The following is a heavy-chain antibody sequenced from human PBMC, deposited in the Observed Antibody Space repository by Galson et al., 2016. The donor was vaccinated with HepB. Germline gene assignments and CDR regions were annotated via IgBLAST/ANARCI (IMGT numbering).Heavy chain of an antibody. V-gene: IGHV5-51*01. CDR3: VRSRMVDPRSDQSNFDY. Sequence: QSGAEVKKPGESLKISCKASGYSFSNYYIGWVRQMPGKGLEWMGIMYPGDSDARYSPSFEGQVTISADNSIRTAYLQWISLKASDSAMYYCVRSRMVDPRSDQSNFDYWGQGTLVTVSS. J-gene: IGHJ4*02. CDR1: GYSFSNYY. D-gene: IGHD2-8*01. CDR2: MYPGDSDA.